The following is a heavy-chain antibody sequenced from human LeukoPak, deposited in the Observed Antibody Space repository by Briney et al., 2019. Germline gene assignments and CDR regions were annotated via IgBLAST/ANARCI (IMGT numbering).Heavy chain of an antibody. CDR1: GFTFSSYW. V-gene: IGHV3-74*01. CDR3: ARWLTVTPFDY. CDR2: VSTDESST. Sequence: PRGSLRLSRAGSGFTFSSYWIHCVRQAPGKGLVWVSRVSTDESSTRYADSVRGRFTMSRDNAKNTLYLQMNRLRAEDTAVYYCARWLTVTPFDYWGQGPLVTVSS. J-gene: IGHJ4*02. D-gene: IGHD3-22*01.